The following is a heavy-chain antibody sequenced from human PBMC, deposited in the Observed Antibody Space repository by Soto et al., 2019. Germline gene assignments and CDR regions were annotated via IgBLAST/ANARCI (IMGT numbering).Heavy chain of an antibody. CDR1: GFTFSNYD. Sequence: GGSLRLSCAASGFTFSNYDMHWVRQATGKGLEWVSAIDIAGDTYYPDSVKGRFTISREKAKNSLYLQMNSLRADDTAVYYCARAARWLQSRYFDLWGRGTRGTVS. V-gene: IGHV3-13*01. CDR3: ARAARWLQSRYFDL. J-gene: IGHJ2*01. D-gene: IGHD5-12*01. CDR2: IDIAGDT.